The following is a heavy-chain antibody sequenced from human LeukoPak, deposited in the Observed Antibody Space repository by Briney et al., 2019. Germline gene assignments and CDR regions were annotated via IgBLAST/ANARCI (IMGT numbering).Heavy chain of an antibody. Sequence: SETLSLTCTVSGGSISGYYWSWIRQPPGKGLEWIGYIPYSGRTNYNPSLKSRVTMSVDTSKNQFSLRLTSATAADTAVYFCARYYCDGNCYNFDFWGQGTLVTVSS. D-gene: IGHD2-21*02. CDR1: GGSISGYY. J-gene: IGHJ4*02. V-gene: IGHV4-59*08. CDR2: IPYSGRT. CDR3: ARYYCDGNCYNFDF.